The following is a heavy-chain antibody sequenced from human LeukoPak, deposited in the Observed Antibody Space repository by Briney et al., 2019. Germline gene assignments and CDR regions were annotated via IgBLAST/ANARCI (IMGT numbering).Heavy chain of an antibody. J-gene: IGHJ4*02. V-gene: IGHV1-8*03. CDR2: MNPKSGDT. D-gene: IGHD4-17*01. CDR1: GYSFTNYD. Sequence: ASVKVSCKASGYSFTNYDINWVRQATGQGLEWMGWMNPKSGDTGYSQKFQGGVFITRDTSINTAYMELSSLGSDDTAVYYCARAWDGDLKSDYWGQGTLVTVSS. CDR3: ARAWDGDLKSDY.